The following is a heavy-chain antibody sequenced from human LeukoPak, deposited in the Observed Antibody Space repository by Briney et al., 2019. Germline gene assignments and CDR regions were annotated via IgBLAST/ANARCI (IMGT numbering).Heavy chain of an antibody. J-gene: IGHJ4*02. D-gene: IGHD3-10*01. CDR3: AKGRSTMVRGVRPYFDY. CDR2: ISGSGGST. V-gene: IGHV3-23*01. Sequence: GGSLRLSCGVSGFTFSSYAMSWVRQAPGKGLEWVSAISGSGGSTYYADSVKGRFTISRDNSKNTLYLQMNTLRAEDTAVYYCAKGRSTMVRGVRPYFDYWGQGTLVTVSS. CDR1: GFTFSSYA.